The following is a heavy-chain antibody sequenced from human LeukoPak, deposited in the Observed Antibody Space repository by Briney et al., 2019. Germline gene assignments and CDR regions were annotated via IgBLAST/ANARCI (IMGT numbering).Heavy chain of an antibody. D-gene: IGHD6-13*01. V-gene: IGHV1-24*01. CDR2: SDPEDGET. CDR3: ATDTYSSSWYYYGMDV. CDR1: GYTLTELS. Sequence: GASVKVSCKVSGYTLTELSMHWVRQAPGKGLEWMGGSDPEDGETIYAQKFQGRVAMTEDTSTDTAYMELSSLRSEDTAVYYCATDTYSSSWYYYGMDVWGQGTTVTVSS. J-gene: IGHJ6*02.